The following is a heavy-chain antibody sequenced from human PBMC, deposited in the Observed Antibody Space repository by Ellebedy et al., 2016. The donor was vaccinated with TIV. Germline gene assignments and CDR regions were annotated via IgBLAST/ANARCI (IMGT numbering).Heavy chain of an antibody. CDR3: AKDAKGTAMIVVVIRFDY. CDR2: ISGSGGST. CDR1: GFTFSSYA. Sequence: GGSLRLSXAASGFTFSSYAMSWVRQAPGKGLEWVSAISGSGGSTYYADSVKGRFTISRDNSKNTLYLQMNSLRAEDTAVYYCAKDAKGTAMIVVVIRFDYWGQGTLVTVSS. J-gene: IGHJ4*02. V-gene: IGHV3-23*01. D-gene: IGHD3-22*01.